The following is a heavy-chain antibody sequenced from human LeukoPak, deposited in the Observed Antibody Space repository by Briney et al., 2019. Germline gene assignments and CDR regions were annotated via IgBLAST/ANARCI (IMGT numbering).Heavy chain of an antibody. D-gene: IGHD6-13*01. CDR3: AKDASGIAAAGTAH. V-gene: IGHV3-23*01. CDR1: GFTFATYV. CDR2: ISGSGGST. Sequence: PGGSLRLSCAASGFTFATYVMTWVRQAPGKGLEWVSAISGSGGSTYYADSVKGRFTISRDNSKNTLYLQMNSLRAEDTAVYYCAKDASGIAAAGTAHWGQGTLVTVSS. J-gene: IGHJ4*02.